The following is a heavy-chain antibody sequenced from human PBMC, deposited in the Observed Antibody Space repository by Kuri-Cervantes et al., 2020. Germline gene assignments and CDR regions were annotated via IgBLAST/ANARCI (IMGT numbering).Heavy chain of an antibody. CDR3: ARAGVPERGIVEPRGS. CDR1: GFTVSSNY. J-gene: IGHJ5*02. CDR2: IYTGGST. D-gene: IGHD2-15*01. V-gene: IGHV3-53*01. Sequence: GESLKISCAASGFTVSSNYMSWVRQAPGKGLEWVSVIYTGGSTYYADSVKGRFTISRDNSQNTLYLQMNSLRAEDTAVYYCARAGVPERGIVEPRGSWGQGTLVTVSS.